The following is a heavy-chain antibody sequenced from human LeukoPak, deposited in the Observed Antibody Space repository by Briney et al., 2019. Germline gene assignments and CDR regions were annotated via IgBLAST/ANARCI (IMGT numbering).Heavy chain of an antibody. CDR1: GFTLSSYA. D-gene: IGHD1-26*01. CDR2: IGTAGDT. V-gene: IGHV3-13*01. CDR3: AGQSTPHGNFDY. Sequence: PGGSLRLSCAASGFTLSSYAMHWVRQPAGKGLEWVSAIGTAGDTFYPGSVKGRFTISRENAKKSLFLQMNSLRVEDTAVYYCAGQSTPHGNFDYWGQGTLVTVSS. J-gene: IGHJ4*02.